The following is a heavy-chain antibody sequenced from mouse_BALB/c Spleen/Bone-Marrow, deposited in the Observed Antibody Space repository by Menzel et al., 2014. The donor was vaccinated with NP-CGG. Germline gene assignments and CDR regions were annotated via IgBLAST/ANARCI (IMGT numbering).Heavy chain of an antibody. D-gene: IGHD1-1*01. CDR1: GYSFTGYT. CDR2: INPYNGGT. CDR3: ARDYYGSSYGFAY. V-gene: IGHV1-18*01. J-gene: IGHJ3*01. Sequence: VQLQQPGPELVKPGASMKISCKASGYSFTGYTMNWVKQSHGKNLEWIGLINPYNGGTSYNQKFKGKATLTVDKSSSTAYMELLSLTSEDSAVYYCARDYYGSSYGFAYWGQGTLVTVSA.